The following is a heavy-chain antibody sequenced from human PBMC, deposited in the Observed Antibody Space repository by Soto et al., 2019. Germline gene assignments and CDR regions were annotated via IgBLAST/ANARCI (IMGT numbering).Heavy chain of an antibody. Sequence: ASVKVSCKASGGTFSSYAISWVRQAPGQGLEWMGGIIPIFGTANYAQKFQGRVTITADESTSTAYMELSSLRSEDTAVYYCARWGVGDYDILTGYPRGGDWFDPWGQGTLVTVSS. CDR3: ARWGVGDYDILTGYPRGGDWFDP. V-gene: IGHV1-69*13. J-gene: IGHJ5*02. D-gene: IGHD3-9*01. CDR2: IIPIFGTA. CDR1: GGTFSSYA.